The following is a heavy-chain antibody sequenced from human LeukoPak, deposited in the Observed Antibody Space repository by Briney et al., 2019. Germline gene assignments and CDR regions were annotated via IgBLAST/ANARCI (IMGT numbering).Heavy chain of an antibody. V-gene: IGHV4-59*08. CDR1: GGSISSYY. J-gene: IGHJ4*02. Sequence: PSETLSLTCTVSGGSISSYYWSWIRQPPGKGLEWIGYIYYSGSTNYNPSLKSRVTISIDTSKNQFSLNLNSVTAAHTALYSCARHYLGGNYPDYFNHWGQGTLVTVSS. D-gene: IGHD1-26*01. CDR2: IYYSGST. CDR3: ARHYLGGNYPDYFNH.